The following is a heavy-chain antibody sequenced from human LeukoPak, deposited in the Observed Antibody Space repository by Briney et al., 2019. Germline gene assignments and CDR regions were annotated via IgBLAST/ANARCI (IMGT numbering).Heavy chain of an antibody. CDR3: ARHYGP. CDR1: GGPFSDYY. D-gene: IGHD3-16*01. J-gene: IGHJ5*02. Sequence: SETLSLTCAVYGGPFSDYYWSWIRQPPGKGLEWIGSIYDSGSTYYNPSLKSRVTISVDTSKNQFSLKLNSVTAADTAVYYCARHYGPWGQGTLVTVSS. CDR2: IYDSGST. V-gene: IGHV4-34*01.